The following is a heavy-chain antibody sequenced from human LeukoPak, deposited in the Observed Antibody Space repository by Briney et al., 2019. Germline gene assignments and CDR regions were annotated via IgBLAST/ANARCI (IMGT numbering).Heavy chain of an antibody. CDR2: IGTSSTTI. Sequence: GGSLRLSCAASGFTFSSYTMSWVRQPPGKGLEWVSNIGTSSTTIYYADSVKGRFTISRDNSENTLYLQKNSLRAEDTAVYYCAKDRLGYCSGGSCYEPYYFDYWGQGTLVTVSS. D-gene: IGHD2-15*01. CDR1: GFTFSSYT. CDR3: AKDRLGYCSGGSCYEPYYFDY. V-gene: IGHV3-48*01. J-gene: IGHJ4*02.